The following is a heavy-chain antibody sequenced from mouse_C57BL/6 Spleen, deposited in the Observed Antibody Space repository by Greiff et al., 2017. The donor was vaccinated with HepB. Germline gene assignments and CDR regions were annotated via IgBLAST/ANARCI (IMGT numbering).Heavy chain of an antibody. J-gene: IGHJ4*01. CDR3: TTIYYYGSSYGAGAMDY. V-gene: IGHV14-1*01. CDR1: GFNIKDYY. CDR2: IDPEDGDT. Sequence: EVQLQQSGAELVRPGASVKLSCTASGFNIKDYYMHWVKQRPEQGLEWIGRIDPEDGDTEYDQKFQGKATLTADTSSNTAYLQLSSLTSEDTAVYYCTTIYYYGSSYGAGAMDYWGQGTSVTVSS. D-gene: IGHD1-1*01.